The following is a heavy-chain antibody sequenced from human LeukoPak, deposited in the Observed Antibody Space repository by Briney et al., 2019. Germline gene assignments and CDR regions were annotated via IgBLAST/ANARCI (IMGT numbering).Heavy chain of an antibody. D-gene: IGHD2-2*01. CDR1: GGSISSYY. CDR3: AGDRPSVGYCSSTSCIA. CDR2: IYYSGST. Sequence: SETLPLTCTVSGGSISSYYWSWIRQPPGKGLEWIGYIYYSGSTNYNPSLKSRVTISVDTSKNQFSLKLSSVTAADTAVYYCAGDRPSVGYCSSTSCIAWGQGTLVNVSS. V-gene: IGHV4-59*01. J-gene: IGHJ5*02.